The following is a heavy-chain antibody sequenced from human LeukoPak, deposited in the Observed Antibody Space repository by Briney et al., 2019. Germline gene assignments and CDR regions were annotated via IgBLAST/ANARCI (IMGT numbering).Heavy chain of an antibody. CDR1: GGSFSGYY. D-gene: IGHD4-11*01. CDR2: IDHSGSI. V-gene: IGHV4-34*01. CDR3: ARRTTVTIPFGY. Sequence: SETLSLTCAVYGGSFSGYYWSWIRQPPGKGLEWSGEIDHSGSINYNPSLKSRVTISVDKSKNQFSLKLSSVTAADTAVYYCARRTTVTIPFGYWGQGTLVTVSS. J-gene: IGHJ4*02.